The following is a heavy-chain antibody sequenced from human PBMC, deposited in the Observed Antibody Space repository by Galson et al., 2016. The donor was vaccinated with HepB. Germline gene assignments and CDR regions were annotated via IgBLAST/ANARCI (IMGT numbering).Heavy chain of an antibody. V-gene: IGHV1-58*01. CDR3: AARGNSWPYY. CDR2: IVAGNGDT. Sequence: SVKVSCKASGVTFSTSAVQWVRQARGQHLEWIGWIVAGNGDTKYAQKFQERVTITRDMSTRAVYMELSSLTSEDTAVYYCAARGNSWPYYWGQGTLVTVSS. D-gene: IGHD6-13*01. CDR1: GVTFSTSA. J-gene: IGHJ4*02.